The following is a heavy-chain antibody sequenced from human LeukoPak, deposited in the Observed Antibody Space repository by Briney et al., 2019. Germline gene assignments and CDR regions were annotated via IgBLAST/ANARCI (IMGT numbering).Heavy chain of an antibody. CDR1: GFTFSSYE. D-gene: IGHD2-2*01. Sequence: PGGSLRLSCAVSGFTFSSYEMNWVRQAPGKGLEWLSYITSSGSTIYYADSVKGRFTISRDNAKNSLYLQMNSLRAEDTAIYYGGRDRGYCGSTSGPYYFDYGGREPRVTVPS. V-gene: IGHV3-48*03. CDR2: ITSSGSTI. CDR3: GRDRGYCGSTSGPYYFDY. J-gene: IGHJ4*02.